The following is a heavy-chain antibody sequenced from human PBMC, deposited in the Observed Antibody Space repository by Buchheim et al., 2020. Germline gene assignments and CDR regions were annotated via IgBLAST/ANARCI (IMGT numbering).Heavy chain of an antibody. CDR1: GFTFSNAW. D-gene: IGHD3-16*02. Sequence: EVQLVESGGGLVKPGGSLRLSCAASGFTFSNAWMNWVRQAPGKGLEWVGRIKSKTDGGTTDYAAPVKGRFTISRDNAKNSLYLQMTSLRVEDAAVYYCARVAWGSYRYKLDSWGQGTL. CDR3: ARVAWGSYRYKLDS. V-gene: IGHV3-15*07. CDR2: IKSKTDGGTT. J-gene: IGHJ4*02.